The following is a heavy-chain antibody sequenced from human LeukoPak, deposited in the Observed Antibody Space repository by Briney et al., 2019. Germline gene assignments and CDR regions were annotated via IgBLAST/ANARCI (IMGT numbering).Heavy chain of an antibody. V-gene: IGHV3-53*01. CDR2: IYSGGNT. CDR1: GFTVSSNY. D-gene: IGHD1/OR15-1a*01. J-gene: IGHJ4*02. Sequence: GGSLGLSCAASGFTVSSNYMSWVRQAPGKGLEWVSVIYSGGNTYYADSVKGRFTISRDNSKNTLYLQMNSLRAEDTAVYYCAGTWNNIIYFHYWGQGTLVTVSS. CDR3: AGTWNNIIYFHY.